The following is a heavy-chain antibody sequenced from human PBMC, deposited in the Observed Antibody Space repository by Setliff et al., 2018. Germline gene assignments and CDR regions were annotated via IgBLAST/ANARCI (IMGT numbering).Heavy chain of an antibody. D-gene: IGHD3-9*01. CDR1: GYTFTNYY. CDR2: INPSGGRL. CDR3: AREVSTGENSGCDI. J-gene: IGHJ3*02. V-gene: IGHV1-46*01. Sequence: ASVKVSCKASGYTFTNYYIHWVRQTPGQELEWMGIINPSGGRLSYAEKFQDRVTMTRDTSTNTVYMDLSSLRDDDTAVYYCAREVSTGENSGCDIWGQGTVVTVSS.